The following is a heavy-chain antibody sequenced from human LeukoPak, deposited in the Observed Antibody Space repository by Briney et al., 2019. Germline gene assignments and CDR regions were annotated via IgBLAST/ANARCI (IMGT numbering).Heavy chain of an antibody. Sequence: SETLSLTCAVYGGSFSGYYWSWIRQPPGKGLEWIGEINHSGSTNYNPSLKSRVTISVDTSKNQFSLKLSSVTAADTAVYYCARGVGSYYLLYYYYMDVWGKGTTVTVSS. CDR3: ARGVGSYYLLYYYYMDV. V-gene: IGHV4-34*01. J-gene: IGHJ6*03. CDR1: GGSFSGYY. D-gene: IGHD1-26*01. CDR2: INHSGST.